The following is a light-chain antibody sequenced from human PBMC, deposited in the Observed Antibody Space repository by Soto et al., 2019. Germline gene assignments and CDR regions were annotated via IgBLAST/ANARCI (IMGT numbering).Light chain of an antibody. CDR2: SNN. CDR3: AAWDDSLSGVV. CDR1: SSNIGSNT. V-gene: IGLV1-44*01. J-gene: IGLJ2*01. Sequence: QSVLTQPPSASGTPGQRVTISCSGSSSNIGSNTVSWYQQLPGTAPKLLIYSNNQRPSGVPDRFSGSKSGTSASLAISGLQSEDEADYCCAAWDDSLSGVVFGRGTKLTVL.